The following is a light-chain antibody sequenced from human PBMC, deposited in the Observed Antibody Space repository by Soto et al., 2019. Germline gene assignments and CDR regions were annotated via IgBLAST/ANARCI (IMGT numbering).Light chain of an antibody. CDR3: ASFTRSVTVV. Sequence: QSALTQPASVSGSPGQSITISCAGTSSDVGGYNYVSWYQQHPGKVPRLIISDVNTRPSGVSDRFSGSKSGNTASLSISGLPAEDEADYYCASFTRSVTVVFGGGTKVTVL. J-gene: IGLJ2*01. CDR2: DVN. CDR1: SSDVGGYNY. V-gene: IGLV2-14*03.